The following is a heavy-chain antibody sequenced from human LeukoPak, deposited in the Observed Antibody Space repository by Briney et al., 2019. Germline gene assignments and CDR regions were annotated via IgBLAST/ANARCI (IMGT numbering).Heavy chain of an antibody. V-gene: IGHV4-39*01. CDR2: IDYSGST. CDR3: ARQSYYYDSSGYYYDY. CDR1: GGSISSSSYY. D-gene: IGHD3-22*01. Sequence: ASETLSLTCTVSGGSISSSSYYWGWIRQPPGKGLEWFGSIDYSGSTYYIPSVKSRVTISVDTSKNQFSLKLSSVTAAATAVYYCARQSYYYDSSGYYYDYWGQGTLVTVSS. J-gene: IGHJ4*02.